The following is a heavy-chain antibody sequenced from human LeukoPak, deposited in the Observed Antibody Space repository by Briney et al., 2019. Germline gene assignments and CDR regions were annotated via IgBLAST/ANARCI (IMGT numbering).Heavy chain of an antibody. D-gene: IGHD6-25*01. CDR1: GFTFSSYA. Sequence: GRSLRLSCAASGFTFSSYAMHWVRQAPGKGLEWVAVISYDGSNKYYADSVKGRFTISRDNSKSTLYLQMNSLRAEDTAVYYCARALHPSGYYYYGMDVWGQGTTVTVSS. V-gene: IGHV3-30*04. CDR3: ARALHPSGYYYYGMDV. CDR2: ISYDGSNK. J-gene: IGHJ6*02.